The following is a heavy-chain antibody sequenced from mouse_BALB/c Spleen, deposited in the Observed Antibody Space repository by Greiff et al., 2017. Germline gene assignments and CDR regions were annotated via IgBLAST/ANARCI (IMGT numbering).Heavy chain of an antibody. J-gene: IGHJ4*01. CDR2: ISSGSSTI. Sequence: DVKLVESGGGLVQPGGSRKLSCAASGFTFSSFGMHWVSQAPEKGLEWVAYISSGSSTIYYADTVKGRFTISRDNPKNTLFLQMTSLRSEDTAMYYCALDAMDYWGQGTSVTVSS. V-gene: IGHV5-17*02. CDR3: ALDAMDY. CDR1: GFTFSSFG.